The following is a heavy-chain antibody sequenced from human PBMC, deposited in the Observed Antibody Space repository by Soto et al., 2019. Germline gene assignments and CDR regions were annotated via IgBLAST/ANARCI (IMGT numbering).Heavy chain of an antibody. CDR3: ARDDAFANENAFDL. V-gene: IGHV3-33*01. CDR2: ISPK. J-gene: IGHJ3*01. CDR1: GFYFRTYC. Sequence: GGYLRLYVKVSGFYFRTYCFHWLRQPPGKGLQWVAVISPKGHSDSVEGRFTISRDNSKDTLYLQMNNLRAEDTAVYYCARDDAFANENAFDLWGQGTKVTVSS. D-gene: IGHD1-1*01.